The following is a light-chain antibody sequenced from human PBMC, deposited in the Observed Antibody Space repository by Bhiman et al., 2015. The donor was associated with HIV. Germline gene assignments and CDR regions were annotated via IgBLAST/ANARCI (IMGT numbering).Light chain of an antibody. CDR2: DVT. V-gene: IGLV2-14*03. CDR3: SSYTSSSALRV. Sequence: QSALTQPASVSGSPGQSITISCTGTDTDVGAYNYVSWYQQHPGKAPKLMIYDVTQRPSGISDRFSGSKSGNTASLTISGLQAEDEAEYYCSSYTSSSALRVFGTGTRVSVL. J-gene: IGLJ1*01. CDR1: DTDVGAYNY.